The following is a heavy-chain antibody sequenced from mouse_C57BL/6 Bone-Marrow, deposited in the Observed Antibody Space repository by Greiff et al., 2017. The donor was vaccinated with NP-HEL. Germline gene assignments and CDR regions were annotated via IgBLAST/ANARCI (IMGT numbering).Heavy chain of an antibody. J-gene: IGHJ4*01. V-gene: IGHV1-69*01. D-gene: IGHD2-3*01. CDR2: IDPSDSYT. Sequence: VQLQQPGAELVMPGASVKLSCKASGYTFTSYWMHWVKQRPGQGLEWIGEIDPSDSYTNYNQKFKGKSTLTVDKSSSTAYMQLSSLTSEDSAVYYCARGGYYVYAIDYWGQGTSVTVSS. CDR1: GYTFTSYW. CDR3: ARGGYYVYAIDY.